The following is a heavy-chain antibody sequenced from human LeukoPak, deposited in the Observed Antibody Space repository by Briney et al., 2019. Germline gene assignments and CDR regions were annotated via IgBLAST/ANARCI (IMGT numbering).Heavy chain of an antibody. V-gene: IGHV1-69*13. CDR1: GGTFSSYA. D-gene: IGHD3-3*01. CDR3: ARAPTRSYDFVW. CDR2: IIPIFATS. Sequence: SVKVSXKASGGTFSSYAISWVRQAPGQGLEWMGGIIPIFATSNYAQKFQGRVTISADESTSTAYMELSSLRSGDTAIYYCARAPTRSYDFVWWGQGTLVTVSS. J-gene: IGHJ4*02.